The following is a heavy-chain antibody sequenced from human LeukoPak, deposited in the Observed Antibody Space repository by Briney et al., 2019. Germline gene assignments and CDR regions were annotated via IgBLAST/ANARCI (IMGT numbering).Heavy chain of an antibody. CDR2: VYYSGST. CDR3: ARHSSLQGYYFDY. D-gene: IGHD6-6*01. V-gene: IGHV4-61*01. Sequence: SETLSLTCTVSGGSVSSGTYYWSWIRQPPGKGLEWIGYVYYSGSTKYNPSLKSRVTISVDTSKNQFSLRLTSVTAADTAVYYCARHSSLQGYYFDYWGQGTLVTVSS. CDR1: GGSVSSGTYY. J-gene: IGHJ4*02.